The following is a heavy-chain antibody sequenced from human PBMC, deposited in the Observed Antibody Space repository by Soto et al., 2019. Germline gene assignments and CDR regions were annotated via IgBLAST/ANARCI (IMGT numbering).Heavy chain of an antibody. Sequence: PGESLKISCEVSGFSFTSYWINWVRQMPGIGLEWMGRIDPSDSYTNYNPSLRGHVTMSADKSISTAYLQWSSLEASDTAMYYCASILGSSSGYYYGMDVWGQGTTVTVSS. CDR1: GFSFTSYW. V-gene: IGHV5-10-1*01. J-gene: IGHJ6*02. CDR2: IDPSDSYT. CDR3: ASILGSSSGYYYGMDV. D-gene: IGHD6-6*01.